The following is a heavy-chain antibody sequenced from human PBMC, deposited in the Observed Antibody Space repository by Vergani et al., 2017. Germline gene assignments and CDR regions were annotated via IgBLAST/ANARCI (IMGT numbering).Heavy chain of an antibody. Sequence: QVQLQESGPGLVKPSETLSLTCTVSGGSISSYYWSWIRQPPGKGLEWIGYIYYSGSTNYNPSLKSRVTISVDTSKNQFALKLSSVTAADTAVYYCARVYSSGFWGCFDYGGQGTLVTVSS. D-gene: IGHD3-22*01. CDR2: IYYSGST. J-gene: IGHJ4*02. CDR1: GGSISSYY. CDR3: ARVYSSGFWGCFDY. V-gene: IGHV4-59*01.